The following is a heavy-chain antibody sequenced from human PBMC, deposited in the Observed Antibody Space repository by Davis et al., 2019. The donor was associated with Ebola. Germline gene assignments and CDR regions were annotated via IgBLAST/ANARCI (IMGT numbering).Heavy chain of an antibody. Sequence: GESLKISCTASGFTFSSYDMHWVRQAPGKGLEWVAVIWYDGSHKSFADSVKGRFTISRDDSKNTMYLQMNSLKIEDTALYYCVHIAHTSGWLGSWGQGTLVTVSS. CDR3: VHIAHTSGWLGS. J-gene: IGHJ4*02. CDR2: IWYDGSHK. CDR1: GFTFSSYD. D-gene: IGHD6-19*01. V-gene: IGHV3-33*01.